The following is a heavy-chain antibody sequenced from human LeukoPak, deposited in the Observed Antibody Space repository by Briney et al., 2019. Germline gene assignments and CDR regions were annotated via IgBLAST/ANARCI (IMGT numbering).Heavy chain of an antibody. Sequence: GASVKVSCKASGYTFTSHYMHWVRQAPGRGLEWMGIINPSGGSTSYAQEFQGRVTMTRDTSTSTVYMELSSLRSEDTAVYYCARDSGYDLRVLDYYGMDVWGQGTTVTVSS. V-gene: IGHV1-46*01. CDR1: GYTFTSHY. J-gene: IGHJ6*02. CDR3: ARDSGYDLRVLDYYGMDV. D-gene: IGHD5-12*01. CDR2: INPSGGST.